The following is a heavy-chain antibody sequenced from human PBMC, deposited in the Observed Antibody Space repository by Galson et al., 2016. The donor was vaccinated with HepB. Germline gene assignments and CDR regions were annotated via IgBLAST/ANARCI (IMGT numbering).Heavy chain of an antibody. CDR3: ARHGTKVHSWWGKWFDT. CDR1: GGSISSTNYF. J-gene: IGHJ5*02. Sequence: SETLSLTCTVSGGSISSTNYFWGWVRQPPGKGLDWIGSISYSGTTNYNPSLRSRVTISADTSKNQISLNLTSVNATDTSGYYCARHGTKVHSWWGKWFDTWGQGTLVTVSS. V-gene: IGHV4-39*01. D-gene: IGHD6-13*01. CDR2: ISYSGTT.